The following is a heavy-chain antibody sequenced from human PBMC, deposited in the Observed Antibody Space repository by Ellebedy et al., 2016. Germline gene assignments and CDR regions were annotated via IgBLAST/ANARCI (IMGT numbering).Heavy chain of an antibody. Sequence: SETLSLTCNVSGGSVSSDYWNWMRRPPGKGLEWIGYVFHTGTSNYNPSLRSRVSMSVDTSKRQFSLRLTSVTAADTAVYYCAKWNGDWYAFDVWGQGTMVTVSS. V-gene: IGHV4-59*02. J-gene: IGHJ3*01. CDR2: VFHTGTS. D-gene: IGHD1-1*01. CDR3: AKWNGDWYAFDV. CDR1: GGSVSSDY.